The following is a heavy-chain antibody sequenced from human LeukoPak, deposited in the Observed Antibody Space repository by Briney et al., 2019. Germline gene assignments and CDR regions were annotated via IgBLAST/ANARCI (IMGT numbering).Heavy chain of an antibody. CDR1: GFTFSSYS. Sequence: GGSLRLSCAASGFTFSSYSMNWVRQAPGKGLEWVSSISTSSRYIYYGDSVKGRFTISRDNAKNSLYLQMNSLRAEDTAVYYCAKESPSDFWSGYYRYYYYYYVDVWGKGTTVTVSS. J-gene: IGHJ6*03. CDR2: ISTSSRYI. D-gene: IGHD3-3*01. CDR3: AKESPSDFWSGYYRYYYYYYVDV. V-gene: IGHV3-21*04.